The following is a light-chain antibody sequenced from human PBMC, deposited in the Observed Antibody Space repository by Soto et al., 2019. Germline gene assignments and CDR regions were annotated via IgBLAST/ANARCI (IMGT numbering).Light chain of an antibody. V-gene: IGLV2-14*01. CDR1: SSDVGGYNY. J-gene: IGLJ2*01. CDR2: DVS. CDR3: SSYTSSSTLPV. Sequence: QSVLTQPASVSGSPGQSITISCTGTSSDVGGYNYVSWYQRHPGKAPKLMIYDVSNRPSGVSNRFSGSKSGNTASLTISGLQAEDEADYYCSSYTSSSTLPVFGRGTKVTVL.